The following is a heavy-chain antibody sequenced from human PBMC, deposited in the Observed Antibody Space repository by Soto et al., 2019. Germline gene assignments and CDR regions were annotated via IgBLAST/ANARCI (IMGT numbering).Heavy chain of an antibody. CDR3: ARDDYRGAFDI. Sequence: SETLSLTCTVSGGSISSYYWSWIRQPPGKGLEWIGYIYYSGSTNYNPSLKSRVTISVDTSKNQFSLKLSSVTAADTAVYYCARDDYRGAFDIWGQGTMVTVSS. CDR2: IYYSGST. V-gene: IGHV4-59*01. J-gene: IGHJ3*02. CDR1: GGSISSYY. D-gene: IGHD4-4*01.